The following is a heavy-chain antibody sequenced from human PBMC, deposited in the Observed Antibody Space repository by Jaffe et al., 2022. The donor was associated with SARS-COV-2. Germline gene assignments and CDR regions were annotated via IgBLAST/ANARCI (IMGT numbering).Heavy chain of an antibody. D-gene: IGHD2-2*01. CDR2: IWYDGSNK. Sequence: QVQLVESGGGVVQPGRSLRLSCAASGFTFSSYGMHWVRQAPGKGLEWVAVIWYDGSNKYYADSVKGRFTISRDNSKNTLYLQMNSLRAEDTAVYYCAREGGYCSSTSCYFGYWGQGTLVTVSS. J-gene: IGHJ4*02. CDR3: AREGGYCSSTSCYFGY. CDR1: GFTFSSYG. V-gene: IGHV3-33*01.